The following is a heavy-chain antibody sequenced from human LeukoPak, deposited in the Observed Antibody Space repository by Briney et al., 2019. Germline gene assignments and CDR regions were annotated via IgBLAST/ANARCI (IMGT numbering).Heavy chain of an antibody. Sequence: SETLSLTRTVSGGSISGYYWSWVRQPPGKGLEWIGYFYYTGSTYYNPSLKSRVTISVDTSKNHFSLKLSYVTAADAALYYCARGSSSGYYVHFDYWGQGTLVTVSS. D-gene: IGHD3-22*01. J-gene: IGHJ4*02. V-gene: IGHV4-59*01. CDR2: FYYTGST. CDR1: GGSISGYY. CDR3: ARGSSSGYYVHFDY.